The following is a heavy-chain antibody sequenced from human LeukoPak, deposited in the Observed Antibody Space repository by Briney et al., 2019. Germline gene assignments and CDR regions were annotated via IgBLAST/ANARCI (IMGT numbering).Heavy chain of an antibody. CDR1: GYTFTGYY. V-gene: IGHV1-2*02. CDR2: IHPNSGGT. CDR3: ARGESGIKLGYCSGGSCYPPGY. D-gene: IGHD2-15*01. Sequence: GASVKVSCKASGYTFTGYYIHWVRQAPGQGLEWVGWIHPNSGGTNYAQKFQGRVTMSRDTSISTAYMEVSRLRSDDTAVYYCARGESGIKLGYCSGGSCYPPGYWGQGTLVTVSS. J-gene: IGHJ4*02.